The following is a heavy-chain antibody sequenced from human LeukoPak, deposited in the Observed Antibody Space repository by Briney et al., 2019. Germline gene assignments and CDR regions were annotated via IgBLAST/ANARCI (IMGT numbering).Heavy chain of an antibody. V-gene: IGHV4-4*07. CDR3: ARDIVAASAFDI. CDR1: GGSISSYY. Sequence: SETLSLTCTVSGGSISSYYWSWIRQPAGKGLEWIGRIYTSGSTNYNPSLKSRVTMSVDTSKNQFSLKLGSVTAADTAVYYCARDIVAASAFDIWGQGTMVTVSS. D-gene: IGHD2-15*01. J-gene: IGHJ3*02. CDR2: IYTSGST.